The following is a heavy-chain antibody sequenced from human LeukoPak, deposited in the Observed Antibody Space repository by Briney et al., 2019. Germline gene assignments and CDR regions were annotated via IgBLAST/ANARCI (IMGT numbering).Heavy chain of an antibody. CDR3: ASSRSSSWYYFDY. CDR2: IKQDGDEK. Sequence: GGSLRLSCAASGFTLSGYWMSWVRRAPGKGLEWVANIKQDGDEKYYVDSVKGRFTISRDNAKNSLYLQMNSLRAEDTAVYYCASSRSSSWYYFDYWGQGTLVTVSS. V-gene: IGHV3-7*01. D-gene: IGHD6-13*01. J-gene: IGHJ4*02. CDR1: GFTLSGYW.